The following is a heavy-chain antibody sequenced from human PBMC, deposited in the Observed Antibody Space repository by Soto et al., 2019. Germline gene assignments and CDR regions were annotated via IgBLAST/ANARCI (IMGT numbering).Heavy chain of an antibody. CDR2: IHSDGRRK. J-gene: IGHJ4*02. CDR3: VRELGSHDDY. D-gene: IGHD2-15*01. Sequence: EVQLVESGGGLVQPGGSLRLSCVGSGFTFTNYWMHWVRQAPGKGLVWVSRIHSDGRRKNNADAVKGRFTVSRDNAKNTVYLQMNSLRADDTALYYCVRELGSHDDYWGQGTLVTVSS. V-gene: IGHV3-74*01. CDR1: GFTFTNYW.